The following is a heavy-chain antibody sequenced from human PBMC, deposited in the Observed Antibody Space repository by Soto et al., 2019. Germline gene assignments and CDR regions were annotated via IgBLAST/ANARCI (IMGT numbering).Heavy chain of an antibody. D-gene: IGHD1-20*01. V-gene: IGHV3-23*01. CDR3: AKGGPGLQGGMYYGMDV. CDR2: ISGSGGST. Sequence: PGGSLRLSCAASGFTFSSYAMSWVRQAPGKGLEWVSAISGSGGSTYYADSVKGRFTISRDNSKNTLYLQMNSLRAEDTAVYYCAKGGPGLQGGMYYGMDVWGQGTTVTVSS. CDR1: GFTFSSYA. J-gene: IGHJ6*02.